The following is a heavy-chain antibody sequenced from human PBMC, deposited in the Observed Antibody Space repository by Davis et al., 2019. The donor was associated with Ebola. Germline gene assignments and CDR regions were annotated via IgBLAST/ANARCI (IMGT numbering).Heavy chain of an antibody. CDR1: GFTFSSYG. V-gene: IGHV3-33*01. Sequence: GESLKISCAASGFTFSSYGMHWVRQAPGKGLEWVAVIWYDGSNKYYADSVKGRFTISRDNSKNTLYLQMNSLRAEDTAVYYCAREVVPAAIRNWFDPWGQGTLVTVSS. D-gene: IGHD2-2*02. CDR2: IWYDGSNK. CDR3: AREVVPAAIRNWFDP. J-gene: IGHJ5*02.